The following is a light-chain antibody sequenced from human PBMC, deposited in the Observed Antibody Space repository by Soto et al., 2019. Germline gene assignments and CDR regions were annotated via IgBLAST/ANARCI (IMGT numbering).Light chain of an antibody. CDR1: QSVSSSY. Sequence: EIVLTQSPGTLSLSPGERATLSCRTSQSVSSSYLAWYQQKPGQAPRLLIYGASSRATGIPATFSGSGSGTEFTLTVSSLQSEDFAVYYCQQYSNWPLTFGGGTKVDIK. CDR3: QQYSNWPLT. V-gene: IGKV3-15*01. CDR2: GAS. J-gene: IGKJ4*01.